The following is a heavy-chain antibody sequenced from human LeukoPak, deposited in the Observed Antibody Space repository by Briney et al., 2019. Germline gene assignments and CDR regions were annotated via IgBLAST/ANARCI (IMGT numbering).Heavy chain of an antibody. J-gene: IGHJ4*02. CDR1: GFAFSSYA. CDR3: AKDRPYYYGSGSIFDY. D-gene: IGHD3-10*01. V-gene: IGHV3-30*04. Sequence: GGSLRLSCAASGFAFSSYAMHWVRQAPGKGLEWVAVISYDGSNKYYADSVKGRFTISRDNSKNTLYLQMNSLRAEDTAVYYCAKDRPYYYGSGSIFDYWGQGTPVTVSS. CDR2: ISYDGSNK.